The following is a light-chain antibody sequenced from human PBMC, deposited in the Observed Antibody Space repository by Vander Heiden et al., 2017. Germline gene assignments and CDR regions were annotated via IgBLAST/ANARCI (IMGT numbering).Light chain of an antibody. V-gene: IGKV3-20*01. CDR3: QQYGSSPLT. CDR2: GAS. J-gene: IGKJ4*01. Sequence: EIVLTQSPGTLSLSPGERGTTSCRASQCVSSSYLAWYQQKPGQPPRLLIYGASSRATGIPDRFSGSGSGTDFTLTISRLEPEDFAVYYCQQYGSSPLTFGGGTKVEIK. CDR1: QCVSSSY.